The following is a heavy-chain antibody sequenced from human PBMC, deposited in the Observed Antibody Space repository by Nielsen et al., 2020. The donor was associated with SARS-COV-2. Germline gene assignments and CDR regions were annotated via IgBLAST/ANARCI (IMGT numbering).Heavy chain of an antibody. D-gene: IGHD6-13*01. CDR1: GYTFSTSY. Sequence: ASVKVSCKASGYTFSTSYMHWVRQAPGQRLEWMWWMSAADGRTTYSQKFQGRVTTTRDTSATTVYLELSSLTSEDTAVYYCARDTGNWYMDVWGKGTTVTVSS. J-gene: IGHJ6*04. CDR2: MSAADGRT. CDR3: ARDTGNWYMDV. V-gene: IGHV1-3*01.